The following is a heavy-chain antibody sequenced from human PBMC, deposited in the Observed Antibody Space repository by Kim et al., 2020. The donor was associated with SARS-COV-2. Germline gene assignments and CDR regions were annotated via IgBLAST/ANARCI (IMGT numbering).Heavy chain of an antibody. Sequence: SETLSLTCTVSGGSVSSGSYYWSWIRQPPGKGLEWIGYIYYSGSTNYNPSLKSRVTISVDTSKNQFSLKLSSVTAADTAMYYCARVEQLVAWYFDRWGRGTLVSVSS. CDR3: ARVEQLVAWYFDR. V-gene: IGHV4-61*01. D-gene: IGHD6-6*01. CDR1: GGSVSSGSYY. J-gene: IGHJ2*01. CDR2: IYYSGST.